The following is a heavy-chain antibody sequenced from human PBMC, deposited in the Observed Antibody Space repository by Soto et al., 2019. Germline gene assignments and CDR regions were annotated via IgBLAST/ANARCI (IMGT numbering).Heavy chain of an antibody. CDR1: GGSISSGGYY. V-gene: IGHV4-31*03. D-gene: IGHD3-10*01. Sequence: SETLSLTCTVSGGSISSGGYYWSWIRQHPGKGLEWIGYIYYSGSTYYNPSLKSRVTISVDTSKNQFSLKLSSVTAADTAVYYCARQRYYYGSGSYYNDLDYWGQGTLVTVSS. CDR2: IYYSGST. J-gene: IGHJ4*02. CDR3: ARQRYYYGSGSYYNDLDY.